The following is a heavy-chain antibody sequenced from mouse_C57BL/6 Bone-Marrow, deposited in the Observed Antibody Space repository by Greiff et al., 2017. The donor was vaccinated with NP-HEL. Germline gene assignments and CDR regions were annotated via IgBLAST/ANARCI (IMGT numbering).Heavy chain of an antibody. CDR1: GFTFSSYG. CDR3: ARHYYSNYFDY. CDR2: ISSGGSYT. D-gene: IGHD2-5*01. V-gene: IGHV5-6*02. Sequence: EVKLVESGGDLVKPGGSLKLSCAASGFTFSSYGMSWVRQTPDERLEWVATISSGGSYTYYPDSVKGRFTTSRDNAKNTLYLQMSSLKSEDTAMYYCARHYYSNYFDYWGQGTTLTVSS. J-gene: IGHJ2*01.